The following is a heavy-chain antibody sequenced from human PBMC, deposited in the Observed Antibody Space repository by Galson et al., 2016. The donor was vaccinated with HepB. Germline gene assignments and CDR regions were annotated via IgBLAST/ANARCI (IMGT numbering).Heavy chain of an antibody. D-gene: IGHD3-22*01. V-gene: IGHV4-38-2*01. CDR1: GYSLSNGYF. J-gene: IGHJ4*02. Sequence: SETLSLTCAVSGYSLSNGYFWGWVRQPPGKGLEWIGSIYDSGTTFYNPSLKSRVTISTGTSKIQFSLKLRSVTAADTAVYYCATHGLYDNSYFDYWGQGTLVTVSS. CDR3: ATHGLYDNSYFDY. CDR2: IYDSGTT.